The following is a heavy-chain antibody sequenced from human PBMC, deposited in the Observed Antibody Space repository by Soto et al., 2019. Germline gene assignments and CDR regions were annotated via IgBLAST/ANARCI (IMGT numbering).Heavy chain of an antibody. V-gene: IGHV4-39*01. CDR3: GRFVVSSSWEDY. CDR2: IYYSGST. J-gene: IGHJ4*02. D-gene: IGHD6-13*01. CDR1: GGAISSSSDY. Sequence: QLQLQESGPGLVKPSETLSLTCTVSGGAISSSSDYWCWIRQPTGKGLEWIGSIYYSGSTYYNPSLKSRVTISVDTSKNQFSLKLSSVTAADTAVYYCGRFVVSSSWEDYWGQGTRVTVSS.